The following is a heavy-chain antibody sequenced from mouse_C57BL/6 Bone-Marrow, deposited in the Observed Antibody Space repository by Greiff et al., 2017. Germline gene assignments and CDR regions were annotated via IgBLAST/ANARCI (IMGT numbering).Heavy chain of an antibody. CDR3: ATLYPWFAY. Sequence: EVLLVQSGGGLVQPGGSLKLSCAASGFTFSDYYMHWVRQTPEQRLEWVAYISNGGGSTYYPDTVKGQFTITRDNAKNTLYLQRSRLKSEDTAMYYCATLYPWFAYWGQGTLVTVSA. V-gene: IGHV5-12*01. D-gene: IGHD5-1-1*01. CDR2: ISNGGGST. CDR1: GFTFSDYY. J-gene: IGHJ3*01.